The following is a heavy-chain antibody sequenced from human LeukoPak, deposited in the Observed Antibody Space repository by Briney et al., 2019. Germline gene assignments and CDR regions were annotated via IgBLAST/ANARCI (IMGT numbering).Heavy chain of an antibody. V-gene: IGHV3-30*03. CDR2: ISYDGSNK. D-gene: IGHD2-2*01. CDR3: ASREVDYAQAFDI. CDR1: GFTFSSYG. J-gene: IGHJ3*02. Sequence: GGSLRLSCAGSGFTFSSYGMQWVRQAPGKELEWVEVISYDGSNKYYADSVKGRFTISRDNSKNTLYLQMNSLRAEDTAVYYCASREVDYAQAFDIWGQGTVVTVSS.